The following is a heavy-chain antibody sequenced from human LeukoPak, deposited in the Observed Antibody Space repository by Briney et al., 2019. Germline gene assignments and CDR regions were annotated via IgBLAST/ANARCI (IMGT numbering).Heavy chain of an antibody. D-gene: IGHD6-13*01. CDR1: GFTFSTYA. CDR2: ISGSGGST. V-gene: IGHV3-23*01. Sequence: GGSLRLSCAASGFTFSTYAMTWVRQAPGKGLEWVSGISGSGGSTYYADSVKGRFTISRDNSKNTLYLQMNSLRAEDTAVYYCAKMEAAAGFDYWGQGTLVTVSS. J-gene: IGHJ4*02. CDR3: AKMEAAAGFDY.